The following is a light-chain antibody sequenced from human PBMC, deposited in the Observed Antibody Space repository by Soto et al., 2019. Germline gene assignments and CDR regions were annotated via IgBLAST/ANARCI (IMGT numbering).Light chain of an antibody. J-gene: IGLJ1*01. Sequence: QSVLTQPPSASGTPGQRVTISCSGSSSNIGSNYVYWYQQLPGTAPKLLIYRNNQRPSGVPDRFSGSKSGTSASLAISGLRSEDEADYYCGTWDTSLSAYVFGPGTKLTVL. CDR2: RNN. CDR3: GTWDTSLSAYV. V-gene: IGLV1-47*01. CDR1: SSNIGSNY.